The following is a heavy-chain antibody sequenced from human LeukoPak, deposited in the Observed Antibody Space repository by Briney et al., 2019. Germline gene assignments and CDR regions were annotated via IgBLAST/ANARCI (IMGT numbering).Heavy chain of an antibody. CDR2: INHSGST. D-gene: IGHD6-6*01. Sequence: PSETLSLTCAVYGGSFSGYYWSWIRQPPGKGLEWIWEINHSGSTNYNPSLKSRVTISVDTSKNQFSLKLSSVTAADTAVYYCAILYSSSRSFWGQGTLVTVSS. CDR3: AILYSSSRSF. CDR1: GGSFSGYY. V-gene: IGHV4-34*01. J-gene: IGHJ4*02.